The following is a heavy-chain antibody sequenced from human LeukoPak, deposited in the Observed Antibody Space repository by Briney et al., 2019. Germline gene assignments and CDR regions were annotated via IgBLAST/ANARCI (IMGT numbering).Heavy chain of an antibody. Sequence: PWETLSLTCTVSGGSISSHYWSWFRQTPGERLEWIAFIYYSGTTNYNPSLKGRVTISIDSSKNQFSLKLSSVTAADTAIYYCARGTGFYDSSGHYYWGYFDFWGQGTLVPVSS. V-gene: IGHV4-59*11. J-gene: IGHJ4*02. D-gene: IGHD3-22*01. CDR1: GGSISSHY. CDR2: IYYSGTT. CDR3: ARGTGFYDSSGHYYWGYFDF.